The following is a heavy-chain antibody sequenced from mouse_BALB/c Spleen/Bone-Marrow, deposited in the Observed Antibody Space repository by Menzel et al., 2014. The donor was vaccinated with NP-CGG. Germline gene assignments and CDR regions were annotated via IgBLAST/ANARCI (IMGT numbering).Heavy chain of an antibody. D-gene: IGHD1-1*01. CDR2: INPTNGRS. CDR3: ARRGDYYGAMDY. J-gene: IGHJ4*01. V-gene: IGHV1S81*02. Sequence: VQLQESGAELVKPGASVKLSCKASGYTFTSYYMYWVKQRPGQGLEWIGEINPTNGRSNYNEKFKSKATLTVDKSSSTAYMQLSSLTSEDSAVYYCARRGDYYGAMDYWGQGTSVTVSS. CDR1: GYTFTSYY.